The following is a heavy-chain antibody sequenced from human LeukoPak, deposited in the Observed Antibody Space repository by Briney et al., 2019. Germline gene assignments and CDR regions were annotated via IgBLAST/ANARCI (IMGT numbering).Heavy chain of an antibody. CDR1: GYTFTSYG. V-gene: IGHV1-8*03. CDR3: AASEGYSNYGYFDY. CDR2: MNPNSGNT. Sequence: ASVKVSCKASGYTFTSYGISWVRQAAGQGLEWMGWMNPNSGNTGYAQKFQGRVTIIRNTSTSTPYMELNSLRSEDTAVYYCAASEGYSNYGYFDYWGQGTLVTVSS. J-gene: IGHJ4*02. D-gene: IGHD4-11*01.